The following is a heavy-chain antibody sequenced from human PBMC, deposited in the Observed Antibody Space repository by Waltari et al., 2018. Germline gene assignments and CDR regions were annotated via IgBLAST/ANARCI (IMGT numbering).Heavy chain of an antibody. CDR1: GYTLPSYD. V-gene: IGHV1-8*03. CDR2: MNQKSGNR. D-gene: IGHD6-6*01. CDR3: ARGSTAARNDAFDI. J-gene: IGHJ3*02. Sequence: QVQLVQSGAEVKKPGASVKVSCKAPGYTLPSYDITWVRQATGQGLEWMGWMNQKSGNRGYAEKSQGRVTRTRNTSISTADMGLRSLRSGKTVVYDCARGSTAARNDAFDIWGKGTMATVSS.